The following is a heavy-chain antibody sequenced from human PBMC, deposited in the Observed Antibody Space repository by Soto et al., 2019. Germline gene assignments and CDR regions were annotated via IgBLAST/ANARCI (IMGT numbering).Heavy chain of an antibody. CDR1: GFSLSTTGVA. Sequence: QITLKESGPTLVKPTQTLTLTCTFSGFSLSTTGVAVGWIRQPPGKALEWLALVYWDDDKRYSPSLKSRLTIIMDISINQVVLTMPNMDPVDSRHYYFALHPTEVGYLDYWGQGTLVTVSS. J-gene: IGHJ4*02. V-gene: IGHV2-5*02. D-gene: IGHD1-26*01. CDR2: VYWDDDK. CDR3: ALHPTEVGYLDY.